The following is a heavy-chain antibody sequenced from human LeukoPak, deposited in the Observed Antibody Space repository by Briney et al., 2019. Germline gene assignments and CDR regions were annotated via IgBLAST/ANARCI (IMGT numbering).Heavy chain of an antibody. D-gene: IGHD6-19*01. V-gene: IGHV3-33*01. CDR3: ARDLQGVSVSGWYGFVY. CDR1: GFTFSSYG. Sequence: GRSLRLSCAASGFTFSSYGMHWVRQAPAKGLEWVAVIWYDGSNKYYADSVKGRFTISRDNSKNTLYLQMNSLRAEDTAVYYCARDLQGVSVSGWYGFVYWGQGTLVTVSS. J-gene: IGHJ4*02. CDR2: IWYDGSNK.